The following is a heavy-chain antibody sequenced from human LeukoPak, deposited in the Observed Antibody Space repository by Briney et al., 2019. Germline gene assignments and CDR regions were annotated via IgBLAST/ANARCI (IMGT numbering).Heavy chain of an antibody. CDR3: ARDRAYPYDFWSGYYTPFDY. D-gene: IGHD3-3*01. Sequence: GASVKVSCKASGYTFTSYGISWERQAPGQGLEWMGWISAYNGNTNYAQKLQGRDTMTTDTSTSTAYMELRSLRSDDTAVYYCARDRAYPYDFWSGYYTPFDYWGQGTLVTVSS. J-gene: IGHJ4*02. CDR1: GYTFTSYG. V-gene: IGHV1-18*01. CDR2: ISAYNGNT.